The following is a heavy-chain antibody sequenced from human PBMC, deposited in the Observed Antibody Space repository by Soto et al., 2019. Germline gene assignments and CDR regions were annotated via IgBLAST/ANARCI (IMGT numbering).Heavy chain of an antibody. Sequence: PSETLSLTCTVSRGSMGSGDYYWSWIRQPPGKGLEWLGHTLHSGYTYYNPSLTSRVTISVDTSKSQFSLKLTSVTAADTAVYFCDRGLHDLIFDYWGRGTLVTVSS. CDR1: RGSMGSGDYY. V-gene: IGHV4-30-4*01. D-gene: IGHD3-3*01. CDR2: TLHSGYT. J-gene: IGHJ4*02. CDR3: DRGLHDLIFDY.